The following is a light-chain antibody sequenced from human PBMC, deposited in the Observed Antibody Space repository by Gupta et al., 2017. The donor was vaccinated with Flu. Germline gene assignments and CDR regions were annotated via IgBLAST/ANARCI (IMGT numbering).Light chain of an antibody. J-gene: IGLJ2*01. CDR1: SSDVGLYEY. Sequence: QSVLTQPRSVSGSPGQSVTISCTGSSSDVGLYEYVSWYQHHPGKAPSLIMYDVSRRPSGVPDRVSASKSGNTASLTISGLQAEDEADDHCCSYAGRYTGVLGGGTNVTGL. CDR2: DVS. V-gene: IGLV2-11*01. CDR3: CSYAGRYTGV.